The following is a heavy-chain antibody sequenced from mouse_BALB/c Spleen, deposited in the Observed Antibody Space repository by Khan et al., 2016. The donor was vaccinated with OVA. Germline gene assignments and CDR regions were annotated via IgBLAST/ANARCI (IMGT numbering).Heavy chain of an antibody. J-gene: IGHJ1*01. CDR1: GFVFSSYD. Sequence: EVELVESGGGLVKPGGSLKLSCTASGFVFSSYDMSWVRQTPEKRLEWVAYISSGGDNTYSPDTVKGRFTISRDNAKNTLYLQMSSLKSEDTVIYYCTRRPGYFDVWGAGTTVTVSS. V-gene: IGHV5-12-1*01. CDR2: ISSGGDNT. CDR3: TRRPGYFDV.